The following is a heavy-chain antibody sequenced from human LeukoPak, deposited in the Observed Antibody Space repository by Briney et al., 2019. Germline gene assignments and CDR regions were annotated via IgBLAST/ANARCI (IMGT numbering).Heavy chain of an antibody. D-gene: IGHD3-3*01. V-gene: IGHV3-7*01. CDR1: GFTFSSYA. CDR2: IKQDGSEK. CDR3: ARDPSITIFGVVIISLDY. Sequence: GSLRLSCAASGFTFSSYAMHWVRQAPGKGLEWVANIKQDGSEKYYVDSVKGRFTISRDNAKNSLYLQMNSLRAEDTAVYYCARDPSITIFGVVIISLDYWGQGTLVTVSS. J-gene: IGHJ4*02.